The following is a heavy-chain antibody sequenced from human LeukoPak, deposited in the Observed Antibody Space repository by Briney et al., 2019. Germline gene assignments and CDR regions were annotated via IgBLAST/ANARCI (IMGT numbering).Heavy chain of an antibody. CDR1: GFTFSSYS. J-gene: IGHJ4*02. CDR3: ANMKTMMGSLGDY. D-gene: IGHD3-22*01. V-gene: IGHV3-23*01. Sequence: GGSLRLSCAASGFTFSSYSMNWVRQAPGKGLEWVSAISGSGGSTYYADSVKGRFTISRDNSKNTLYLQMNSLRAEDTAVYYCANMKTMMGSLGDYRGQGTLVTVSS. CDR2: ISGSGGST.